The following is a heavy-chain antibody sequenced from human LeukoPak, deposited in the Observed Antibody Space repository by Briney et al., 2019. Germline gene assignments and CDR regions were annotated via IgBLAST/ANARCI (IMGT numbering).Heavy chain of an antibody. D-gene: IGHD1-1*01. Sequence: SQTLSLTCTVSGGSISSYYWSWIRQPPGKGLEWIGYIYYTGSTNYNPSLKSRVTISVDTSKNQFSLKLSSVTAADTAVYYCARAVQLERPPPLIGYYYMDVWDKGTTVTVSS. CDR3: ARAVQLERPPPLIGYYYMDV. V-gene: IGHV4-59*01. CDR2: IYYTGST. J-gene: IGHJ6*03. CDR1: GGSISSYY.